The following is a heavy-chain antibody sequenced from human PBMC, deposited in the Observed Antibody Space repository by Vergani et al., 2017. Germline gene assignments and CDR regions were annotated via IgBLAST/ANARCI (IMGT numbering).Heavy chain of an antibody. V-gene: IGHV3-21*01. Sequence: EVQLVESGGGLVKPGGSLRLSCAASGFTFSSYSMNWVRQAPGKGLEWVSSISSSSSYIYYADSVKGRFTISRDNAKNSLYLQMNSLRDEDTAVYYCARGSMVRGVIPYYYYMDVWGKGTTVTVSS. CDR2: ISSSSSYI. CDR1: GFTFSSYS. D-gene: IGHD3-10*01. J-gene: IGHJ6*03. CDR3: ARGSMVRGVIPYYYYMDV.